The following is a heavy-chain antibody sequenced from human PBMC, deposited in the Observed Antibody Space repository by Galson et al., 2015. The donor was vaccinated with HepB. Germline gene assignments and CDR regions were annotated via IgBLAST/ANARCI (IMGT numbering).Heavy chain of an antibody. Sequence: SLRLSCAASGFTFSSYAMHWVRQAPGKGPEWVAVISYDGSNKYYADSVRGRFTISRDNSKNTLYLQMNSLRAEDTAVYYCARDADYDFWSGYYPPEGLSLDYWGQGTLVTVSS. V-gene: IGHV3-30-3*01. CDR2: ISYDGSNK. CDR3: ARDADYDFWSGYYPPEGLSLDY. D-gene: IGHD3-3*01. CDR1: GFTFSSYA. J-gene: IGHJ4*02.